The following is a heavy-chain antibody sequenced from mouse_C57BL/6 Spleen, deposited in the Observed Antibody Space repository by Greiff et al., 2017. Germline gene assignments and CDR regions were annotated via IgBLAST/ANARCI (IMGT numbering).Heavy chain of an antibody. CDR1: GFTFSSYA. CDR2: ISDGGSYT. J-gene: IGHJ2*01. D-gene: IGHD2-2*01. V-gene: IGHV5-4*01. CDR3: AREGGFMVTTDGIFDY. Sequence: EVHLVESGGGLVKPGGSLKLSCAASGFTFSSYAMSWVRQTPEKRLEWVATISDGGSYTYYPDNVKGRFTISRDNAKNNLYLQMSHLKSEDTAMYYCAREGGFMVTTDGIFDYWGQGTTLTVSS.